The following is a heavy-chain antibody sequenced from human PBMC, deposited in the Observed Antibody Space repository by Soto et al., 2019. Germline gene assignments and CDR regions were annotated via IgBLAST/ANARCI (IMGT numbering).Heavy chain of an antibody. CDR2: IYYSGST. CDR1: GGSISSGGYY. J-gene: IGHJ4*02. D-gene: IGHD3-3*01. V-gene: IGHV4-61*08. Sequence: PSETLSLTCTVSGGSISSGGYYWSWIRQHPGKGLEWIGYIYYSGSTNYNPSLKSRVTISVDTSKNQFSLKLSSVTAADTAVYYCARAARGRFLEWLPTPYYFDYWGQGTLVTVSS. CDR3: ARAARGRFLEWLPTPYYFDY.